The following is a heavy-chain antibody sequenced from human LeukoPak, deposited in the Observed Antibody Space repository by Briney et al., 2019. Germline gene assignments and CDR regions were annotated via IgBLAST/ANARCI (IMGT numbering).Heavy chain of an antibody. Sequence: GGSLRLSCAASGFTFSSYAMSWVRQAPGKGLEWDSAISGSGGSTYYADSVKGRFTISRDNSKNTLYLQMNSLRAEDTAVYYCAKDYGATTRGYFDYWGQGTLVTVSS. CDR1: GFTFSSYA. D-gene: IGHD4-17*01. J-gene: IGHJ4*02. CDR2: ISGSGGST. CDR3: AKDYGATTRGYFDY. V-gene: IGHV3-23*01.